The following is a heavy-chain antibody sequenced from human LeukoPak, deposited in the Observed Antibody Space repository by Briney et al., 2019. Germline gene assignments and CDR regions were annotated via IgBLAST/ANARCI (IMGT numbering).Heavy chain of an antibody. CDR3: ARSKVAGTSDY. J-gene: IGHJ4*02. D-gene: IGHD6-19*01. V-gene: IGHV3-21*01. CDR2: ISTSSSYI. CDR1: GLTSSSYN. Sequence: GGSLRLSCAASGLTSSSYNMNWVRQAPGKGLEGVSTISTSSSYIYYADSVKGRFTISRDNGKNSLYLQMSSLRAEDTAVYYCARSKVAGTSDYWGQGTLVAVSS.